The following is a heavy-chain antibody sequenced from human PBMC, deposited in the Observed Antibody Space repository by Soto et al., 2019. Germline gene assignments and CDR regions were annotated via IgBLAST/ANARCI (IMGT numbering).Heavy chain of an antibody. V-gene: IGHV1-18*01. CDR2: ISAYNGNT. CDR1: GYTFTSYG. D-gene: IGHD3-22*01. CDR3: ARDAVDSSGYSHYYYYGMDV. J-gene: IGHJ6*02. Sequence: QVQLVQSGAEVKKPGASVKVSCKASGYTFTSYGISWVRQAPGQGLEWMGWISAYNGNTKYAQKLQGRVTMTTDTSTSTAYMELRSLRSDDTAVYYCARDAVDSSGYSHYYYYGMDVWGQGTTVTVSS.